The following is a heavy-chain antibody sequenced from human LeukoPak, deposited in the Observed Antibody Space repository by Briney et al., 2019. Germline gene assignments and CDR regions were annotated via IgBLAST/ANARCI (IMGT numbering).Heavy chain of an antibody. V-gene: IGHV3-21*01. CDR1: GFTFSSYS. Sequence: GGSLRLSCAASGFTFSSYSMNWVRQAPGKGLEWVSSISSSSSYIYYADSVKGRFTIARDNAKNSLYLQMNSLRGEDTAVYYCARVLLLWFMRNRGAFDIWGQGTMVTVSS. CDR3: ARVLLLWFMRNRGAFDI. D-gene: IGHD3-10*01. CDR2: ISSSSSYI. J-gene: IGHJ3*02.